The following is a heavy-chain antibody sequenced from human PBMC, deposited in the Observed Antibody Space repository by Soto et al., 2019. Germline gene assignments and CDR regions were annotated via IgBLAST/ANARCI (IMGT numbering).Heavy chain of an antibody. D-gene: IGHD3-3*01. V-gene: IGHV3-33*01. Sequence: GGSLRLSCAASGFTFSSYGMHWVRQAPGKGLEWVAVIWYDGSNKYYADSVKGRFTVSRDNSKNTLYLQMNSLRAEDTAVYYCAREIYDFWSGYCPGNYWGQGTLVTVSS. J-gene: IGHJ4*02. CDR2: IWYDGSNK. CDR3: AREIYDFWSGYCPGNY. CDR1: GFTFSSYG.